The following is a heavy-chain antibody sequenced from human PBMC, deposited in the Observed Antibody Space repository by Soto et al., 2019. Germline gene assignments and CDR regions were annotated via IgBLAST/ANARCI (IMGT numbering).Heavy chain of an antibody. CDR1: GFTFGDYA. CDR3: TSAADIVVVVAAG. D-gene: IGHD2-15*01. V-gene: IGHV3-49*03. Sequence: PGGSLRLSCTASGFTFGDYAMSWFRQAPGKGLEWVGFIRSKAYGGATEYAASVKGRFTISRDDSKSIAYLQMNSLKTEDTAVYYCTSAADIVVVVAAGWGQGTLVTVSS. CDR2: IRSKAYGGAT. J-gene: IGHJ4*02.